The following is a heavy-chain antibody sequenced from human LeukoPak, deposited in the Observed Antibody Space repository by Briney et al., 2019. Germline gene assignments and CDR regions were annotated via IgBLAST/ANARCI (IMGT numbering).Heavy chain of an antibody. J-gene: IGHJ5*02. CDR1: GYTFTGYY. CDR3: ARVVLGGYNTHNWFDP. Sequence: ASVKVSCKASGYTFTGYYMHWVRQAPGQGLEWMGRINPNSGGTNYAQKFQGRVTMTRDTSISTAYMELSRLRFDDTAVYYCARVVLGGYNTHNWFDPWGQGTLVTVSS. V-gene: IGHV1-2*06. CDR2: INPNSGGT. D-gene: IGHD5-12*01.